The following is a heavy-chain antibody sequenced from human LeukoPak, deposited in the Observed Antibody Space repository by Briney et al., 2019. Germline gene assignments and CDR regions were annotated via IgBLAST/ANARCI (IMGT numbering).Heavy chain of an antibody. CDR1: GFPFQSYW. D-gene: IGHD2-8*02. CDR2: INADGSDK. V-gene: IGHV3-7*01. CDR3: MPGRGY. J-gene: IGHJ4*02. Sequence: HSGGSLRLSCTASGFPFQSYWMNWVRQAPGKGLELVANINADGSDKYFMDSVKGRFSIPRDNANNRLYLQMTSLRAEDTAVYYCMPGRGYWGQGTLVAVSS.